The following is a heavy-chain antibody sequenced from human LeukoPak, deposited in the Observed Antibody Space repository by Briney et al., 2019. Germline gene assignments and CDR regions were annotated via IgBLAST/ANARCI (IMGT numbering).Heavy chain of an antibody. CDR2: ISSSGSTI. Sequence: GGSLRLSCAASGFTFSDYYMSWIRQAPGKGLEWVSYISSSGSTIYYADSVKGRFTISRDNAKNSLYLQMNSLRAEDTAVYYCARDPRQWLAPDAFDIWGQGTMVTVSS. V-gene: IGHV3-11*01. CDR3: ARDPRQWLAPDAFDI. CDR1: GFTFSDYY. J-gene: IGHJ3*02. D-gene: IGHD6-19*01.